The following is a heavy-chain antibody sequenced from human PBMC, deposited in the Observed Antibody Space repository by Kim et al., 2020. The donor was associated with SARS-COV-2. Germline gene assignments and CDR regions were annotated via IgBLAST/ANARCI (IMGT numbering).Heavy chain of an antibody. CDR3: AKNGYYYDSSGYYGGY. V-gene: IGHV3-30*02. D-gene: IGHD3-22*01. Sequence: SVKGRFTISRDNSKNTLYLQMNSLRAEDTAVYYCAKNGYYYDSSGYYGGYWGQGTLVTVSS. J-gene: IGHJ4*02.